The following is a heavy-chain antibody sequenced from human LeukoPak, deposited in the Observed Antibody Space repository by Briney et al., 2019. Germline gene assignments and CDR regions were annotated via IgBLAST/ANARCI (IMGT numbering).Heavy chain of an antibody. Sequence: GGSLRLSCAASGFTFSSYWMHWVRQSPGKGLVWVSRIKTDGSTTTYADSVKGRFTISRDNAKNTLYLQMNSLRAEDTAVYYCVRGPREYNYGPFDYWGQGTLVTVSS. J-gene: IGHJ4*02. V-gene: IGHV3-74*01. CDR2: IKTDGSTT. D-gene: IGHD5-18*01. CDR1: GFTFSSYW. CDR3: VRGPREYNYGPFDY.